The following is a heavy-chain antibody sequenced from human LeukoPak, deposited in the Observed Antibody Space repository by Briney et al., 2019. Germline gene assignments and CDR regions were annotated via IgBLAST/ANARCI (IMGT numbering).Heavy chain of an antibody. V-gene: IGHV5-51*01. Sequence: PGESLKISCKGSGYSFTSYWIGWVRQMPGKGLEWMGIIYPGDSDTRYSPSFQGQVTISDDKSISTAYLQWSSLKASDTAMYYCARRMSYGAHYYYGMDVWGQGTTVTVSS. CDR1: GYSFTSYW. CDR3: ARRMSYGAHYYYGMDV. J-gene: IGHJ6*01. CDR2: IYPGDSDT. D-gene: IGHD4-17*01.